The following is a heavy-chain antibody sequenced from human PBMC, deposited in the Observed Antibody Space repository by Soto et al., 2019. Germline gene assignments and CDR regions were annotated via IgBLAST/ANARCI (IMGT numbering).Heavy chain of an antibody. CDR1: GGSISSYY. Sequence: SETLSLTCTVSGGSISSYYWSWIRQPPGKGLEWIGYIYYSGSTNYNPSLKSRVTISVDTSKNQFSLKLSSVTAADTAVYYCASMGSLGYFAYWGQGTLVTVSS. J-gene: IGHJ4*02. D-gene: IGHD3-10*01. CDR2: IYYSGST. V-gene: IGHV4-59*08. CDR3: ASMGSLGYFAY.